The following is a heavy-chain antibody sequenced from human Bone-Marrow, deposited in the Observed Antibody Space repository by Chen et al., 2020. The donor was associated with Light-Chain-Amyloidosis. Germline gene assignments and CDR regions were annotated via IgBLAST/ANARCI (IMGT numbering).Heavy chain of an antibody. V-gene: IGHV3-23*01. Sequence: EVQILESGGDLVQPGGSLRLSCEASGFTFRSYPMSWVRQASGKGLEWVSSISSTGSAAYYADTVKGRFTISRDNSENTVHLQMDNLRAEDTAMYYCAKVLSAFDGSYNFDHWGRGNLVTVSS. CDR2: ISSTGSAA. J-gene: IGHJ4*02. CDR3: AKVLSAFDGSYNFDH. CDR1: GFTFRSYP. D-gene: IGHD3-10*01.